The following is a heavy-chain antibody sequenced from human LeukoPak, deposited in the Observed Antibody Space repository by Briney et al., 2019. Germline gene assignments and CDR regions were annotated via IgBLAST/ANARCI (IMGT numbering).Heavy chain of an antibody. CDR1: GYIFTDYY. D-gene: IGHD3-22*01. J-gene: IGHJ4*02. CDR2: INPKSGGT. CDR3: ARGAEVTMIEDY. Sequence: ASVKVSCKASGYIFTDYYVHWVRQAPGQGLEWMGWINPKSGGTKFPQKFQGRITLTRDTSIRTAYMDLSWLRSDDTAVYYCARGAEVTMIEDYWGQGTLVSVSS. V-gene: IGHV1-2*02.